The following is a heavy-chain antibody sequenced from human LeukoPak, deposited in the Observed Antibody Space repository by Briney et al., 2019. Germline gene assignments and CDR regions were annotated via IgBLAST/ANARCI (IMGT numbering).Heavy chain of an antibody. V-gene: IGHV3-74*01. D-gene: IGHD6-6*01. CDR1: GFTFSRHW. CDR3: ARGSSATGDYTMDV. Sequence: PGGSLRRSCAASGFTFSRHWMHWVRQSPGKGLVWVSRSNADVSITGYADSVKGRFTVSRDNAKNTLYLQMNSLRVEDTAVYYCARGSSATGDYTMDVWGQGTTVTVSS. J-gene: IGHJ6*02. CDR2: SNADVSIT.